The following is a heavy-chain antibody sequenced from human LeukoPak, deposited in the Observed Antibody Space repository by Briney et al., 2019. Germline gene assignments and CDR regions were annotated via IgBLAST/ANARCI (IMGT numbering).Heavy chain of an antibody. CDR3: ARDIVEGGDGYNYAFDY. V-gene: IGHV3-21*01. CDR1: GFTFSSYS. Sequence: GGSLRLSCAASGFTFSSYSMNWVRQAPGKGLEWVSSISSSSSYIYYADSVKGRFTISRDSAKNSLYLQMNSLRAEDTAVYYCARDIVEGGDGYNYAFDYWGQGTLVTVSS. J-gene: IGHJ4*02. D-gene: IGHD5-24*01. CDR2: ISSSSSYI.